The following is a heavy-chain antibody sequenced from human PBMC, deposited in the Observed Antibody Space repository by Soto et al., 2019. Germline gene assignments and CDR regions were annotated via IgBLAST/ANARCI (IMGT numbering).Heavy chain of an antibody. J-gene: IGHJ6*02. D-gene: IGHD6-19*01. CDR3: ARDLRAVAGKIRYYYYGMDV. V-gene: IGHV3-30-3*01. CDR2: ISYDGSNK. Sequence: GSLRLSCAASGFTFSSYAMHWVRQAPGKGLEWVAVISYDGSNKYYADSVKGRFTISRDNSKNTLYLQMNSLRAEDTAVYYCARDLRAVAGKIRYYYYGMDVWGQGTTVTVSS. CDR1: GFTFSSYA.